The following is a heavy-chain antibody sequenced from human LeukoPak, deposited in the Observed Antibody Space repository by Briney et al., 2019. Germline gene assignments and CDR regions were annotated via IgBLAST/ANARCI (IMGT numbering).Heavy chain of an antibody. Sequence: ASVKVSFKASGYTFTSYGISWVRQAPGQGLEWMGWISAYNGNKNYAQKLQGRVTMTTDTSTSTAYMEVRSLRSDDTAVYYCARVVLSFDDFDPWGQGTLVTVSS. D-gene: IGHD2-8*02. J-gene: IGHJ5*02. CDR1: GYTFTSYG. CDR2: ISAYNGNK. V-gene: IGHV1-18*01. CDR3: ARVVLSFDDFDP.